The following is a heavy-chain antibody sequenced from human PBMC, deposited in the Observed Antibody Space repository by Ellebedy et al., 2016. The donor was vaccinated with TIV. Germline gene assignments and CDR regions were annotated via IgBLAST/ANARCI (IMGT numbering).Heavy chain of an antibody. CDR3: ERHVPVITADY. CDR2: IKQDGSEK. J-gene: IGHJ4*02. Sequence: PGGSLRLSGEASGFSSSNAWMSWVRQAPGKGLEWVANIKQDGSEKYYVDSVKGRFTISRDNAKNSVYLQMNRLRVDDTAVYYCERHVPVITADYWGQGILVTVSS. CDR1: GFSSSNAW. V-gene: IGHV3-7*03. D-gene: IGHD2/OR15-2a*01.